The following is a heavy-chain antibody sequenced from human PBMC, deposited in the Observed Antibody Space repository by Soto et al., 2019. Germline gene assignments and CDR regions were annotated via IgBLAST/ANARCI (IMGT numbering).Heavy chain of an antibody. D-gene: IGHD5-12*01. J-gene: IGHJ6*03. CDR2: INPNGGVT. CDR3: AGERGGATATLDYYYFYMDV. CDR1: GDSFNDYY. Sequence: QVQLVQSGAEVRKPGASVTVSCRSSGDSFNDYYIHWVRQAPGQGFEWMGWINPNGGVTKYAQKIQGWVSMTRDTSIRTVYMQLSRLRSDDTSIYYCAGERGGATATLDYYYFYMDVWGTGTTVTVSS. V-gene: IGHV1-2*04.